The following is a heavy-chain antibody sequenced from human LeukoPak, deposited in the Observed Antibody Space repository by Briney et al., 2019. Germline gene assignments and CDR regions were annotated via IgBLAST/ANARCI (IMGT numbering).Heavy chain of an antibody. CDR2: IYPGDSDT. D-gene: IGHD1-7*01. J-gene: IGHJ5*02. CDR1: GYSFTSYW. V-gene: IGHV5-51*01. Sequence: GESLKISCKGSGYSFTSYWIGWVRQMPGKGLEWMGIIYPGDSDTRYSPSFQGQVTISADKSISTAYLQWSSLKASDTAMYYCARLYHNWSYSLRGGENWFDPWGQGTLVTVSS. CDR3: ARLYHNWSYSLRGGENWFDP.